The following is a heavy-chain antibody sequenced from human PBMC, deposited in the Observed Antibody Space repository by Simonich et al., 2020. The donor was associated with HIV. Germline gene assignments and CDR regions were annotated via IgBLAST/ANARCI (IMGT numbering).Heavy chain of an antibody. CDR3: ARIGELGIGLDY. CDR1: GGSFSGYY. CDR2: IDHRRNT. Sequence: QVKLQQWGAGLLKPSETLSLTCAVYGGSFSGYYWSWIRQPPGKGLEWIGEIDHRRNTNYNPSLKSRVTILVDTSKNQFSLRLSSVTAADTAVYYCARIGELGIGLDYWGQGNLVTVSS. D-gene: IGHD7-27*01. J-gene: IGHJ4*02. V-gene: IGHV4-34*01.